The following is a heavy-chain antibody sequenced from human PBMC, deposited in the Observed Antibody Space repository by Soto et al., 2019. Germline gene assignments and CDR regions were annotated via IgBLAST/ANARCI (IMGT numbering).Heavy chain of an antibody. D-gene: IGHD2-15*01. CDR1: GGSISSYY. V-gene: IGHV4-59*12. Sequence: SETLSLSCAVSGGSISSYYWSWIRHPPGKGLEWIGYIYYSGSTNYNPSLKSRVTISVDTSKNQLSLKMSSVTAACAALYYWARRCIVYCIVCSGSGDNYNYAVVRGKEPTIT. CDR3: ARRCIVYCIVCSGSGDNYNYAVV. J-gene: IGHJ6*03. CDR2: IYYSGST.